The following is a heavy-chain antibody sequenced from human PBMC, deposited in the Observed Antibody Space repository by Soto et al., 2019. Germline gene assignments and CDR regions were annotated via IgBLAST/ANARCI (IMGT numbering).Heavy chain of an antibody. CDR3: ARDAPTGYGGNSIGYYYGMDV. CDR2: IYYSGSA. CDR1: GGSISNYY. D-gene: IGHD2-21*02. Sequence: SETLSLTCTVSGGSISNYYWSWLRQPPGKGLEWIGYIYYSGSASYNPSLKSRVSMSVDTSKNQFSLKLTSVTAADTAVLYCARDAPTGYGGNSIGYYYGMDVWGQGTTVTVSS. V-gene: IGHV4-59*01. J-gene: IGHJ6*02.